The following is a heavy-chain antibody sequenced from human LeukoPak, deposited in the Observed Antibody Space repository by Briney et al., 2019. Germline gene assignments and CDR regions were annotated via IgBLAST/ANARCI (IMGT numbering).Heavy chain of an antibody. J-gene: IGHJ5*01. Sequence: GGSLRLSCAASGFSFDMFRMTWVRQAPGKGLEWVATIKQDGSETHYVDSVKGRFTISRDNARNSVHLQMNSLRVDDTAIYYCARCRGGYSTGHRESWFDPWGQGTLVTVSS. CDR2: IKQDGSET. CDR1: GFSFDMFR. V-gene: IGHV3-7*01. D-gene: IGHD2-8*02. CDR3: ARCRGGYSTGHRESWFDP.